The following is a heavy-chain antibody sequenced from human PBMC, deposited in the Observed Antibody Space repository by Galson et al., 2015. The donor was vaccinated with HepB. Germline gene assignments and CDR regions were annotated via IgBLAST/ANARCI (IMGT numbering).Heavy chain of an antibody. CDR2: ISTSSTYI. J-gene: IGHJ5*02. V-gene: IGHV3-21*01. CDR1: GFTFGSYS. D-gene: IGHD6-6*01. Sequence: SLRLSCAASGFTFGSYSMNWVRQAPGKGLEWVSSISTSSTYIYYADSVEGRLTISRDNAKNSLYLQMNSLRAEDTAVYYCARGVEYSSSEDWFDPWGQGTLVTVSS. CDR3: ARGVEYSSSEDWFDP.